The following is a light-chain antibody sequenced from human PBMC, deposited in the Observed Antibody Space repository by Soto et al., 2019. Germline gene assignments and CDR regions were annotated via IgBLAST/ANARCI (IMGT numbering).Light chain of an antibody. CDR3: QQYNNYST. Sequence: IQMTQSPSTLSASLGERVTITCRGGQSISDWFAWCQLKPGKAPKLLIYDASSFESGVPSRFSGSGSATEFPLTISSLQPDDFATYYCQQYNNYSTFGQGTKVDI. CDR1: QSISDW. J-gene: IGKJ1*01. CDR2: DAS. V-gene: IGKV1-5*01.